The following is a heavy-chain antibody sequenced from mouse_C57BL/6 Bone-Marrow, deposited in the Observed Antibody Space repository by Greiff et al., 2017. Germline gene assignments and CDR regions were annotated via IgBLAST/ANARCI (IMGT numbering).Heavy chain of an antibody. CDR3: ARDRDLQLGRGFAY. Sequence: EVNVVESGGGLVKPGGSLKLSCAASGFTFSSYAMSWVRQTPEKRLEWVATISDGGSYTYYPDNVKGRFTISRDNAKNNLYLQMSHLKSEDTSMYYCARDRDLQLGRGFAYWGQGTLVTVSA. V-gene: IGHV5-4*01. CDR2: ISDGGSYT. CDR1: GFTFSSYA. J-gene: IGHJ3*01. D-gene: IGHD4-1*02.